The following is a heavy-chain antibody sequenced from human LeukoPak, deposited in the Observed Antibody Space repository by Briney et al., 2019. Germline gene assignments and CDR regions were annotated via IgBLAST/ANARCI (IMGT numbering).Heavy chain of an antibody. V-gene: IGHV3-53*01. J-gene: IGHJ4*02. Sequence: PGGSLRLSCVASGFTVSSNYMSWVRQAPGKGLEWVSVIYSGGSTYYADSVKGRFTISRDNSKNTLYLQMNSLRAEDTAVYYCARGNGYNYAYYFDYWGQGTLVTVSS. CDR1: GFTVSSNY. CDR3: ARGNGYNYAYYFDY. CDR2: IYSGGST. D-gene: IGHD5-18*01.